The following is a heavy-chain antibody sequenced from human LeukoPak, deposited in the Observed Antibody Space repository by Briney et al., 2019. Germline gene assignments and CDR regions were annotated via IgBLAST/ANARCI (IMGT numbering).Heavy chain of an antibody. D-gene: IGHD5-24*01. CDR1: GYSISSGYY. Sequence: SETLSLTCAVSGYSISSGYYWGWIRQPPEKGLEWIGSIYHSGSTYYNPSLKSRVTISVDTSKNQFSLKLSSVTAADTAVYYCARRDGIAELDYWGQGTLVTVSS. CDR2: IYHSGST. J-gene: IGHJ4*02. V-gene: IGHV4-38-2*01. CDR3: ARRDGIAELDY.